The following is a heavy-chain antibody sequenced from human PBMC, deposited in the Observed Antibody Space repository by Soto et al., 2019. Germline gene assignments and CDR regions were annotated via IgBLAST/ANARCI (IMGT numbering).Heavy chain of an antibody. J-gene: IGHJ5*02. V-gene: IGHV4-30-4*01. Sequence: PSETLSLTCTVSGGSISSGDYYWSWIRQPPGKCLEWIGYIYYSGSTYYNPSLKSRVTISVDTSKNQSSLKLSSVTAADTAVYYCARERPDGARLDPWGQGTLVTVSS. CDR2: IYYSGST. D-gene: IGHD6-6*01. CDR3: ARERPDGARLDP. CDR1: GGSISSGDYY.